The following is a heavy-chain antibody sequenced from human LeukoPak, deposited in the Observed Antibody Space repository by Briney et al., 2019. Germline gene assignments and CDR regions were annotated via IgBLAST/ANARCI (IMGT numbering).Heavy chain of an antibody. Sequence: GASVKVSCKASGYTFTGYYMHWVRQAPGQGLEWMGWINPNSGGTNYAPKFQGRVTMTRDTSISTVYMELSRLRSDDTAVYYCARIVVVTATSNNWFDPWGQGTLVTVSS. D-gene: IGHD2-21*02. V-gene: IGHV1-2*02. CDR3: ARIVVVTATSNNWFDP. CDR2: INPNSGGT. CDR1: GYTFTGYY. J-gene: IGHJ5*02.